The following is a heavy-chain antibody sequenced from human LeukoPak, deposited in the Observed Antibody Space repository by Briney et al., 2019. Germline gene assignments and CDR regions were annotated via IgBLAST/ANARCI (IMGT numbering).Heavy chain of an antibody. CDR1: GFTFSSYA. CDR3: TKDMEWGMDV. Sequence: GGSLRLSCAASGFTFSSYAMSWVRQPPGKGPEWVSLIGWDGTNIDYADSAKGRFTISRDNSKNFVYLQMHSLRTEDTALYYCTKDMEWGMDVWGQGTTVIVSS. V-gene: IGHV3-43*01. D-gene: IGHD3-3*01. J-gene: IGHJ6*02. CDR2: IGWDGTNI.